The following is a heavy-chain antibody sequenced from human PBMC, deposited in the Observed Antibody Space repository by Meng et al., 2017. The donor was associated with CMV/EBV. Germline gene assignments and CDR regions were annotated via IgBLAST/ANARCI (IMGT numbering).Heavy chain of an antibody. V-gene: IGHV1-46*01. Sequence: SVPVSFLACGHTFTSYYMHWVRQAPGQGLEWMGIINPSGGSTSYAQKFQGRVTMTRDTSTSTVYMELSSLRSEDTAVYYCARDPGYCSSTSCYTGGAYDYWGQGTLVTVSS. CDR3: ARDPGYCSSTSCYTGGAYDY. CDR2: INPSGGST. D-gene: IGHD2-2*02. J-gene: IGHJ4*02. CDR1: GHTFTSYY.